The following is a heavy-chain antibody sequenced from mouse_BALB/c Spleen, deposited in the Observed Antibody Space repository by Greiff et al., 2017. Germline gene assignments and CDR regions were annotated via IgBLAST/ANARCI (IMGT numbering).Heavy chain of an antibody. Sequence: EVKLEESGPDLVKPSQSLSLTCTVTGYSITSGYSWHWIRQFPGNKLEWMGYIHYSGSTNYNPSLKSGISIIRDTSKNQFFLQLNSVTTEDTATYYCARRGSQVGKAMDYWGQGTSVTVSS. CDR1: GYSITSGYS. D-gene: IGHD1-1*01. CDR2: IHYSGST. J-gene: IGHJ4*01. CDR3: ARRGSQVGKAMDY. V-gene: IGHV3-1*02.